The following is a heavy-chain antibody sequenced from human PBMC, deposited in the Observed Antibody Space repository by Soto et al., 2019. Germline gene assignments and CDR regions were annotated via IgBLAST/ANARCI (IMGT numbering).Heavy chain of an antibody. CDR2: RWYDESNK. J-gene: IGHJ4*02. V-gene: IGHV3-33*01. CDR3: ASWGIAAGDY. CDR1: GFTFSSYS. D-gene: IGHD6-13*01. Sequence: QVQLVESGGGVVQPGRSLRLSCAASGFTFSSYSMHWVRQAPGKGLEWVAVRWYDESNKYYADSVQGRFTISRDNSKNTLYLQMNFLRAEDTAVYYCASWGIAAGDYWGQGTLVTVSS.